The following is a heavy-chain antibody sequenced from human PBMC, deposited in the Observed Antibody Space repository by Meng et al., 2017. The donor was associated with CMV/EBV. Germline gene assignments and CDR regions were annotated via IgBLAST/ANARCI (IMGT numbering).Heavy chain of an antibody. J-gene: IGHJ4*02. CDR3: ARGGIAAAGLH. CDR1: GGSFSSSSYY. V-gene: IGHV4-39*07. CDR2: IYYSGST. D-gene: IGHD6-13*01. Sequence: QVHLQGSAPGLLKPSETLSLPCTVSGGSFSSSSYYWGWIRQPPGKGLEWIGSIYYSGSTYYNPSLKSRVTISVDTSKNQFSLKLSSVTAADTAVYYCARGGIAAAGLHWGQGTLVTVSS.